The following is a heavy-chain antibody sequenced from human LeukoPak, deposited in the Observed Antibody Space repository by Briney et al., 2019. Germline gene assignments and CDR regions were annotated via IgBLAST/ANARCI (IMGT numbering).Heavy chain of an antibody. V-gene: IGHV1-69*04. J-gene: IGHJ4*02. CDR2: IIPILGIA. Sequence: ASVKVPCKASGGTFSSYAISWVRQAPGQGLEWMGRIIPILGIANYAQKFQGRVTITTDESASTAYMELSSLRSEDTAVYYCATSAWVRYCSSTSCAFDYWGQGTLVTVSS. CDR3: ATSAWVRYCSSTSCAFDY. CDR1: GGTFSSYA. D-gene: IGHD2-2*01.